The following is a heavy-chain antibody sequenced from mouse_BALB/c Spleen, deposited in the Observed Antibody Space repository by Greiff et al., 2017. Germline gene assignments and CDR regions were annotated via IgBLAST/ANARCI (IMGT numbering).Heavy chain of an antibody. CDR1: GFTFSSYG. CDR2: ISSGGSYT. V-gene: IGHV5-6*02. J-gene: IGHJ4*01. CDR3: ARREGYAMDY. Sequence: EVKLMESGGDLVKPGGSLKLSCAASGFTFSSYGMSWVRQTPDKRLEWVATISSGGSYTYYPDSVKGRFTISRDNAKNTLYLQMSSLKSEDTAMYYCARREGYAMDYWGQGTSVTVSS.